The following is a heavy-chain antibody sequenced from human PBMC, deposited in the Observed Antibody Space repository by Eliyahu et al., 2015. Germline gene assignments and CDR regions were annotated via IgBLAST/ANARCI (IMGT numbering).Heavy chain of an antibody. V-gene: IGHV3-30*03. J-gene: IGHJ5*02. Sequence: QVQLVESGGGVVQPGKSLRLSCAAXGFTLXXYALHWVRQAPGKGLEWVAVISYDGNNNFYTDSVKGRFAISRDTSKNTLYLQMNSLRPEDTAVYYCARGGVSGSYHFGWFDPWGQGTLVTVSS. D-gene: IGHD1-26*01. CDR2: ISYDGNNN. CDR3: ARGGVSGSYHFGWFDP. CDR1: GFTLXXYA.